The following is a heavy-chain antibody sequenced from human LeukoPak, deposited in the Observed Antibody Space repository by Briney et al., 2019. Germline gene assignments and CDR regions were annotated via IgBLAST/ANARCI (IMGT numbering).Heavy chain of an antibody. D-gene: IGHD3-22*01. Sequence: TGGSLTLSCAASGFTFSSYSRNWLPQAPGKGREWVSYISSSSSTIYYAHPLQGRFTISRDNAKNSLYLQLNSLRADDTAVYYCARDDSSGYWSLDYWGQGTLVTVSS. V-gene: IGHV3-48*01. J-gene: IGHJ4*02. CDR1: GFTFSSYS. CDR2: ISSSSSTI. CDR3: ARDDSSGYWSLDY.